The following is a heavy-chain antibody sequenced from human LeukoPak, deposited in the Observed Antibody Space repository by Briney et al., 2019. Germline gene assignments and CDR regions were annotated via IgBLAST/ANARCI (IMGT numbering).Heavy chain of an antibody. CDR1: GGSISSSSYY. J-gene: IGHJ4*02. D-gene: IGHD6-13*01. Sequence: SSETLSLTCTVSGGSISSSSYYWGWIRQPPGKGLEWIGNIYYGGSTYYNPSLKRPVTISVDTSKNQFSLKLSSVTAADTDVYYCAGRSSSWYFDYWGQGTLVTVSS. CDR3: AGRSSSWYFDY. V-gene: IGHV4-39*01. CDR2: IYYGGST.